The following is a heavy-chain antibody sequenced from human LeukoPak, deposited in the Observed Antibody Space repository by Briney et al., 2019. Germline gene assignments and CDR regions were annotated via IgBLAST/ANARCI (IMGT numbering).Heavy chain of an antibody. CDR2: ISAYNGNT. CDR1: GYTFTSYG. Sequence: ASVKVSCKASGYTFTSYGISWVRQAPGQGLEWMGWISAYNGNTNYAQKLQGRVTMTTNTSTGTAYMELRSLRSDDTAVYYCARGRQLGPNNWFDPGGQGTLVTVSS. V-gene: IGHV1-18*01. D-gene: IGHD6-6*01. CDR3: ARGRQLGPNNWFDP. J-gene: IGHJ5*02.